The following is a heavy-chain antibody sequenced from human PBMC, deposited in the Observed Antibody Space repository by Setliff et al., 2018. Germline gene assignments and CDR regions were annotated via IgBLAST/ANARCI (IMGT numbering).Heavy chain of an antibody. CDR3: VRDRTAYSYGLDV. CDR1: GGSITSGSFY. J-gene: IGHJ6*02. CDR2: IHASGSP. Sequence: PSETLSLTCTVSGGSITSGSFYWSWIRQPAGKKLEWIGRIHASGSPDYNPSFKSRVTMSVDPSKNQFALNLRSVTAADTAAYYCVRDRTAYSYGLDVWAQGTTVTVSS. V-gene: IGHV4-61*02. D-gene: IGHD5-18*01.